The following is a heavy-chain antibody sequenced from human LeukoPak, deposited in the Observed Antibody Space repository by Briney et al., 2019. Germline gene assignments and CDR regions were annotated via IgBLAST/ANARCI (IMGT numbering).Heavy chain of an antibody. Sequence: KPGGSLRLSCAASGFTFSSYSMNWVRQAPGKGLEWVSSISSSSSYIYYADSVKGRFTISREKAKIPLYLQMNSLRAEDTTVYYCARGSGGSCYRYWGQGTLVTVSS. CDR1: GFTFSSYS. J-gene: IGHJ4*02. V-gene: IGHV3-21*01. CDR3: ARGSGGSCYRY. D-gene: IGHD2-15*01. CDR2: ISSSSSYI.